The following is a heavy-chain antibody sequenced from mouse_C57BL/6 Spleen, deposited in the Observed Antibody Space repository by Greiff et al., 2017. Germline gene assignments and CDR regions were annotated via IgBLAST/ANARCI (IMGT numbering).Heavy chain of an antibody. CDR1: GYSFTGYF. J-gene: IGHJ1*03. Sequence: VQLQQSGPELVKPGDSVKISCKASGYSFTGYFMNWVMQSHGKSLEWIGRINPYNGDTFYNQKFKGKATLTVDKSSSTAHMELRSLTSADSAVYYCARGDYDYDPYWYFDVWGTGTTVTVSS. CDR3: ARGDYDYDPYWYFDV. V-gene: IGHV1-20*01. CDR2: INPYNGDT. D-gene: IGHD2-4*01.